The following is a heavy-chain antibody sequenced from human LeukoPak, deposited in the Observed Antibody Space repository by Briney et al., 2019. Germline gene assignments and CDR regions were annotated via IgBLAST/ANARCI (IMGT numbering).Heavy chain of an antibody. CDR1: GGSISGSY. D-gene: IGHD3-3*01. J-gene: IGHJ4*02. Sequence: SETLSLTCTVPGGSISGSYWCWIRQPPRKGLEWIGYIYYSGSTNYNPSLKSRVTISVDTSKNQFSLKLSSVTAADTAVYYCARGFTHWGQGTLVTVSS. CDR3: ARGFTH. V-gene: IGHV4-59*01. CDR2: IYYSGST.